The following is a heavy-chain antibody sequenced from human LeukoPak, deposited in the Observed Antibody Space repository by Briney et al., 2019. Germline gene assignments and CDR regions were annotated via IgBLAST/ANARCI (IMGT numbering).Heavy chain of an antibody. Sequence: GRSLRLSCAASGFTFSKYALHWVRQAAGKGLEWVAVISYDGRIKYYADSVKGRFTFSRDNSKSTLYLQMNSLRADDTATYYCASLRGYSAYDLDYWGRGTLVTVSS. CDR2: ISYDGRIK. CDR1: GFTFSKYA. D-gene: IGHD5-12*01. V-gene: IGHV3-30*04. J-gene: IGHJ4*02. CDR3: ASLRGYSAYDLDY.